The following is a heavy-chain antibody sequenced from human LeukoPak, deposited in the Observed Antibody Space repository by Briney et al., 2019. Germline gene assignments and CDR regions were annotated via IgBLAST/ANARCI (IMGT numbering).Heavy chain of an antibody. CDR1: GGSISSGGYS. CDR2: IYHSGNT. J-gene: IGHJ3*02. Sequence: SETLSLTCTVSGGSISSGGYSWSWIRQPPGKGLEWIGYIYHSGNTYYNPSLNSRVTISVDRSKNQFSLKLSSVTAADTAVYYCARAYYYGSGSLPEAFDIWGQGTMVTVSS. V-gene: IGHV4-30-2*01. CDR3: ARAYYYGSGSLPEAFDI. D-gene: IGHD3-10*01.